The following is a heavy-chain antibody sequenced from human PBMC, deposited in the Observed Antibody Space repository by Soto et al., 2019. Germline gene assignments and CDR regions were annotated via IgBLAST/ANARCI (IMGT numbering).Heavy chain of an antibody. CDR3: ARRGVEAGYSARWFDP. Sequence: RGSLLLSCECSVFTFSNYAMSWVRQAPGKGLDWVSGIGSSGTTYYADSVKGRFTVSRDNSKKTMYMQMNSLRADDTAVYYCARRGVEAGYSARWFDPWGQGALVTVSS. J-gene: IGHJ5*02. CDR2: IGSSGTT. CDR1: VFTFSNYA. D-gene: IGHD3-9*01. V-gene: IGHV3-23*01.